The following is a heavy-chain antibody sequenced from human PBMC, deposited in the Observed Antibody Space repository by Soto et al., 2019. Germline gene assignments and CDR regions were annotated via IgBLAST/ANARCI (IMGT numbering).Heavy chain of an antibody. CDR3: ARGSFYCSGGSCYGWFDP. CDR1: GYTFNSYD. Sequence: ASVKVSCKASGYTFNSYDINWVRQATGQGLEWMGWMNPNSGNTGYAQKFQGRVTMARNTSISTAYMELSSLRSEDTAVYYCARGSFYCSGGSCYGWFDPWGQGTLVTVSS. CDR2: MNPNSGNT. J-gene: IGHJ5*02. V-gene: IGHV1-8*01. D-gene: IGHD2-15*01.